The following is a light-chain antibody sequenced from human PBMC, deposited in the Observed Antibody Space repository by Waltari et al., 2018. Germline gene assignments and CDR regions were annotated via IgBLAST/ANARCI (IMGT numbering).Light chain of an antibody. Sequence: DIVMTQSPDSLAVSLGERATINCKSSQSVLYGPNNKNYLAWYQVKPGQPPKLVIYWTSTRGSGVPDRFSGSGSGTDFTLTISSLQAEDVALYCCQQYYNTPWTFGQGTQVDIK. CDR3: QQYYNTPWT. CDR1: QSVLYGPNNKNY. CDR2: WTS. J-gene: IGKJ1*01. V-gene: IGKV4-1*01.